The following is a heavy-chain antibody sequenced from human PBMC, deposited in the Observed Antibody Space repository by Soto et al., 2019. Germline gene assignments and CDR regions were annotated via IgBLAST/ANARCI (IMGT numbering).Heavy chain of an antibody. CDR3: ARQHCTNGVCYDAFDC. Sequence: SETLSLTCTVSGGSVSGGSYYWSWIRQPPGKGLEWIGYMYYSGSTNYNPSLNSRVTISVDTSKSQFSLKLSSVTAADTAVYYCARQHCTNGVCYDAFDCWGQGTLVTVSS. CDR2: MYYSGST. V-gene: IGHV4-61*01. D-gene: IGHD2-8*01. J-gene: IGHJ4*02. CDR1: GGSVSGGSYY.